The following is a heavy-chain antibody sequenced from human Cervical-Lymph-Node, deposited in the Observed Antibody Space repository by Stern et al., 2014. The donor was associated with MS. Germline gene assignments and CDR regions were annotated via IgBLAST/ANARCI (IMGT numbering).Heavy chain of an antibody. D-gene: IGHD3-10*01. CDR3: ARDDVGFEELLPNNAEGLDY. J-gene: IGHJ4*02. CDR1: GFTFSRFA. Sequence: QVQLVQSGGGVVQPGASLTLSCAASGFTFSRFAMYWVRQAPGKGLEWLAVLSYDGTTDYYADSVKGRFTVSRDNSANTLYLHMKSVGPEDTAVYYCARDDVGFEELLPNNAEGLDYWGQGTLVTVSS. V-gene: IGHV3-30-3*01. CDR2: LSYDGTTD.